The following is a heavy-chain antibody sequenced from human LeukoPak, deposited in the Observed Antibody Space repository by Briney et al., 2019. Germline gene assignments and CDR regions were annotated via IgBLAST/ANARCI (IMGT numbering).Heavy chain of an antibody. Sequence: GGSLRLSCAASGFTFSDYSMNWVRQAPGKGLEWVASVNTVSSYIYYADSMRGRFTISRDNAKNSLFLQMNSLRAEDTAVYYCARFRRNSDRSDFFYYYDHWGQGTLVTVSS. CDR2: VNTVSSYI. CDR1: GFTFSDYS. D-gene: IGHD3-22*01. CDR3: ARFRRNSDRSDFFYYYDH. J-gene: IGHJ4*02. V-gene: IGHV3-21*01.